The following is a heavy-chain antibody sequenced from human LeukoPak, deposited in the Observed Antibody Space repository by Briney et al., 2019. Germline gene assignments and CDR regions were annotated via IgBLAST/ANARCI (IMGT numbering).Heavy chain of an antibody. Sequence: KASETLSLTCVVSAGSVSGYYSGWIRQPPGRGLEWLGYVYYSGSTTYNPSFKSRLTISMDTSRNQFSLQLSSVPAAETAVYYCARIHRYYGGGACYVLDNWGQGTLVAVSS. D-gene: IGHD2-15*01. J-gene: IGHJ4*02. CDR3: ARIHRYYGGGACYVLDN. CDR2: VYYSGST. CDR1: AGSVSGYY. V-gene: IGHV4-59*02.